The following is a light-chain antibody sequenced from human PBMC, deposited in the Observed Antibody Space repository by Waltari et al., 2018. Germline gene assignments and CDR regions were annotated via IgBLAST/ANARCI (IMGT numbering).Light chain of an antibody. CDR2: DVT. V-gene: IGLV2-14*03. CDR3: SSYTSSTTSVV. Sequence: QSALTQPASVSGSPGQSIPIPCTGTPSDAGTYNYVSWYQQRPGKAPKLIIYDVTKRPSGVSNRFSGSKSGNTASLTISGLQAEDEADYYCSSYTSSTTSVVFGGGTKVTVL. J-gene: IGLJ2*01. CDR1: PSDAGTYNY.